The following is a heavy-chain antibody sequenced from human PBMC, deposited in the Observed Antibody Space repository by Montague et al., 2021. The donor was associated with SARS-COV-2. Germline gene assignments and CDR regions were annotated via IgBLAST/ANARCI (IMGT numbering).Heavy chain of an antibody. Sequence: SETLSLTCAVYGGSFSDYYWSWIRQPPGKGLEWIGEINHRGTSKYNTSLKSRVSISLDTSKNQFSLYLSSVTAADTDVYYCARGRQHFNMIVVVMTGGEYYFDYWGQGTLVTVSS. D-gene: IGHD3-22*01. CDR3: ARGRQHFNMIVVVMTGGEYYFDY. V-gene: IGHV4-34*01. CDR1: GGSFSDYY. J-gene: IGHJ4*02. CDR2: INHRGTS.